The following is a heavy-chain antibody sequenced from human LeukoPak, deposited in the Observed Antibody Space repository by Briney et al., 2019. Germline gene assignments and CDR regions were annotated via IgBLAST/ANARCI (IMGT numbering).Heavy chain of an antibody. J-gene: IGHJ4*02. D-gene: IGHD3-22*01. CDR2: INPNSGGT. V-gene: IGHV1-2*02. CDR3: ARGGQYYDSSGYHDY. Sequence: ASVKVSCKASGYTFTGYYMHWVRQAPGQGLEWMGWINPNSGGTNYAQKFQGRVTITADESTSTAYMELSSLRSEDTAVYYCARGGQYYDSSGYHDYWGQGTLVTVSS. CDR1: GYTFTGYY.